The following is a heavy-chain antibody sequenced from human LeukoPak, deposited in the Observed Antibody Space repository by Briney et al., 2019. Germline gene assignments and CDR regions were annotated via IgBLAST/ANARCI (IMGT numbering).Heavy chain of an antibody. Sequence: SETLSLTCTVSGGSISSSSYYWGWIRQPPGKGLEWIGSIYYSGSTYYNPSLKSRVTISVDTSKNQFSLKLSSVTAADTAVYYCARRKRRNYYDSSGYAFGYWGQGTLVTVSS. CDR1: GGSISSSSYY. J-gene: IGHJ4*02. D-gene: IGHD3-22*01. V-gene: IGHV4-39*07. CDR3: ARRKRRNYYDSSGYAFGY. CDR2: IYYSGST.